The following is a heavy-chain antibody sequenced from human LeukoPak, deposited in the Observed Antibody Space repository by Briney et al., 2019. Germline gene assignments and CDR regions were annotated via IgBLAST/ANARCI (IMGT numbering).Heavy chain of an antibody. CDR1: GGTFSSYA. V-gene: IGHV1-69*05. CDR3: ARHLYGDYGEYYFDY. CDR2: IIPIFGRA. D-gene: IGHD4-17*01. J-gene: IGHJ4*02. Sequence: SVKVSCKASGGTFSSYAISWVRQAPGQGLEWMGRIIPIFGRANYAQKFQGRVTITTDESTSTAYMELSSLRSGDTAVYYCARHLYGDYGEYYFDYWGQGTLVTVSS.